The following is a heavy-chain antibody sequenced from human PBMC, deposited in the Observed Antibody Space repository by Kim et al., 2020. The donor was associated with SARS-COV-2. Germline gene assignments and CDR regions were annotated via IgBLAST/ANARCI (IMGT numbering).Heavy chain of an antibody. V-gene: IGHV4-59*01. CDR1: GGSISSYY. J-gene: IGHJ4*02. CDR3: ARAPYSSGWYDY. CDR2: IYYSGST. Sequence: SETLSLTCTVSGGSISSYYWSWIRQPPGKGLEWIGYIYYSGSTNYNPSLKSRVTISVDTSKNQFSLKLSSVTAVDTAVYYCARAPYSSGWYDYWGQGTLVTVSS. D-gene: IGHD6-19*01.